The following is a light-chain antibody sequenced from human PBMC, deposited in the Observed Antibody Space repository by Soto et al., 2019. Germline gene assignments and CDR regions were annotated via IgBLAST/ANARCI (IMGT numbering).Light chain of an antibody. CDR2: GDN. CDR1: SSNIGSNY. V-gene: IGLV1-44*01. CDR3: ASWDNSLNGLYV. Sequence: QSVLTQPPSASGTPGQRVTISCSGSSSNIGSNYVYWYQQLPGTAPKLLIYGDNQRPSGVPDRFSGSKSGTSASLAISGLQSEDEAHYYCASWDNSLNGLYVFGTGTKLTVL. J-gene: IGLJ1*01.